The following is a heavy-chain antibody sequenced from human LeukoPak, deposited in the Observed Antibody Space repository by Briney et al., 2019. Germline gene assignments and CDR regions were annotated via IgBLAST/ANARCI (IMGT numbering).Heavy chain of an antibody. CDR1: GGSISSSSYY. Sequence: SETLSLTCTVSGGSISSSSYYWGWIRPPPRKGLGWIESSYYSGSTYYNPSLKSRVTISVDTSNNQFSLKLSSVTAADTAVYYCARNAIVLVVWDYWGKGTLVTVSS. V-gene: IGHV4-39*01. CDR2: SYYSGST. CDR3: ARNAIVLVVWDY. D-gene: IGHD2-8*02. J-gene: IGHJ4*02.